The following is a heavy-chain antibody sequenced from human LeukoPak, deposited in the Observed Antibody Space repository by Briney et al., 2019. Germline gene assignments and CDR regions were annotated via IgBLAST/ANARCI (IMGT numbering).Heavy chain of an antibody. CDR2: IKQDGSDK. D-gene: IGHD5-18*01. CDR3: AGAGDTTMVHLLHY. J-gene: IGHJ4*02. Sequence: SGGSLRPSCAAAGFTFSNYWMSWVRQAPGKGREWVANIKQDGSDKYYVDSVKGRFTISRDNAKNSLYLQMNSLRGEDTAVYYCAGAGDTTMVHLLHYWGQGTLVTVSS. V-gene: IGHV3-7*04. CDR1: GFTFSNYW.